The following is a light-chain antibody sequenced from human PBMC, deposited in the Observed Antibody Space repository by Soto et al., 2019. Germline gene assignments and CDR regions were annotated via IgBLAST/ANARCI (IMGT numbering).Light chain of an antibody. J-gene: IGKJ1*01. V-gene: IGKV1-5*03. CDR2: KAS. CDR1: QSVSSW. Sequence: DIQMTQSPSTLSASEGDRVTISCRASQSVSSWLAWYQQKPGKAPKLLIYKASTLKSGVPSRFSGSGSGTEFTLTISSLQPDDFATYYCQQYNSYSEAFGQGTKVDI. CDR3: QQYNSYSEA.